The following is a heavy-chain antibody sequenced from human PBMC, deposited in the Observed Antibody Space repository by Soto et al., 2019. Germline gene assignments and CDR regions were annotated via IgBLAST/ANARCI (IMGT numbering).Heavy chain of an antibody. D-gene: IGHD3-3*01. CDR2: MNPNSGNT. Sequence: ASVKVSCKASGYTFTSYDINWVRQATGQGXEWMGWMNPNSGNTGYAQKFQGRVTMTRNTSISTAYMELSSLRSEDTAVYYCARGHRPRYYDFWSGYYGPFVGDYGMDVWGQGTTVTVSS. V-gene: IGHV1-8*01. CDR1: GYTFTSYD. CDR3: ARGHRPRYYDFWSGYYGPFVGDYGMDV. J-gene: IGHJ6*02.